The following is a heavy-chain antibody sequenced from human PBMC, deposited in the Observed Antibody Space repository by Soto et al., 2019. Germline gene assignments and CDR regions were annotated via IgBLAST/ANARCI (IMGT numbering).Heavy chain of an antibody. D-gene: IGHD2-2*02. J-gene: IGHJ4*02. CDR2: IIPVFGTT. Sequence: QVQLVQSGAEVKKPGSSVKVSCKASGGTFSSHTVSWVRQAPGQGLEWMGGIIPVFGTTNYAQKFQGRVTITADEFTSTTYMELSSLRSDDTAVYYCARWAGFCSSPSCYTALDYWGQGTLVTVSS. V-gene: IGHV1-69*01. CDR3: ARWAGFCSSPSCYTALDY. CDR1: GGTFSSHT.